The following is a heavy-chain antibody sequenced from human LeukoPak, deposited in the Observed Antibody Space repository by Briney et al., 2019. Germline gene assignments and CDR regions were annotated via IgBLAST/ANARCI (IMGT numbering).Heavy chain of an antibody. CDR1: GFTFTSYS. CDR3: AKGGKWDVTPFDY. V-gene: IGHV3-23*01. CDR2: ISGGGGST. Sequence: GGSLRLSCAASGFTFTSYSMNWVRQAPGKGLEWASTISGGGGSTYYADSAKGRFTISRDNSKNTLYLQVNSLRAEDTAVYYCAKGGKWDVTPFDYWGQGTLVTVSS. J-gene: IGHJ4*02. D-gene: IGHD1-26*01.